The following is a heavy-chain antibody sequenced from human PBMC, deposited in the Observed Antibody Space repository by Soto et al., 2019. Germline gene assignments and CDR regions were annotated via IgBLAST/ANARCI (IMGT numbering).Heavy chain of an antibody. CDR2: ISYDENTK. Sequence: PGGSLRLSCKASGFDFRGTGMHWVRQAPGKGLEWVAVISYDENTKDYGDSVKGRFTVSRDNSNNTLYLQMHSLTSDDTAVYYCAKVAARSWHAHWFAPWGQGTLVTVS. D-gene: IGHD6-13*01. V-gene: IGHV3-30*18. J-gene: IGHJ5*02. CDR1: GFDFRGTG. CDR3: AKVAARSWHAHWFAP.